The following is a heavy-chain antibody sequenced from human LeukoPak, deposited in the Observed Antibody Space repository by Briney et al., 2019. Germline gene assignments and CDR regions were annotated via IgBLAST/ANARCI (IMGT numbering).Heavy chain of an antibody. CDR2: IYTSGST. V-gene: IGHV4-4*07. CDR1: GGSISSYY. CDR3: ARDMDYYDSSGYYYYEDY. Sequence: SETLSLTCTVSGGSISSYYWSWIRQPAGKGLEWIGRIYTSGSTNYNPSLKSRVTMSVDTSKNQISLKLSSVTAADTAVYYCARDMDYYDSSGYYYYEDYWGQGTLVTVSS. J-gene: IGHJ4*02. D-gene: IGHD3-22*01.